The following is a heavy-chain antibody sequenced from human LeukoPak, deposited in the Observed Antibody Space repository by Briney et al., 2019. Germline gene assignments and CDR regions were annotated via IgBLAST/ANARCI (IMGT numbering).Heavy chain of an antibody. CDR1: GYTFTSYG. CDR3: ARDAPIFGVAPYYYYYMDV. Sequence: ASVKVSCKASGYTFTSYGISWVRQAPGRGLEWMGWISAYNGNTNYAQKLQGRVTMTTDTSTSTAYMELRSLRSDDTAVYYCARDAPIFGVAPYYYYYMDVWGKGTTVTVSS. V-gene: IGHV1-18*01. J-gene: IGHJ6*03. D-gene: IGHD3-3*01. CDR2: ISAYNGNT.